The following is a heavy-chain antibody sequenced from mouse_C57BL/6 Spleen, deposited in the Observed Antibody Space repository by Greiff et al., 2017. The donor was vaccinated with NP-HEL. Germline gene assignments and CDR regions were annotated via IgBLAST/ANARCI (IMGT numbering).Heavy chain of an antibody. Sequence: EVQLQQSGAELVRPGASVKLSCTASGFTIKDDYMHWVKQRPEQGLEWIGWIDPENGDTEYASKFQGKATITADTSSNTAYLQLSSLTSEDTAVYYGTTSYYGSSYRYFDVWGTGTTVTVSS. J-gene: IGHJ1*03. CDR1: GFTIKDDY. V-gene: IGHV14-4*01. CDR3: TTSYYGSSYRYFDV. D-gene: IGHD1-1*01. CDR2: IDPENGDT.